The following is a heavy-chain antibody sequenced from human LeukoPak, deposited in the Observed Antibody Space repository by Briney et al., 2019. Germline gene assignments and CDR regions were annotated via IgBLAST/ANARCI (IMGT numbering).Heavy chain of an antibody. CDR1: GYTFTGYY. CDR3: ARYEIVVVVAATNSHNWFDP. J-gene: IGHJ5*02. Sequence: GASVKVSCKASGYTFTGYYMHWVRQAPGQGLEWMGWINPNSGGTNYAQKFQGRVTMTRDTSISTAYMELSRLRSDDTAVYYCARYEIVVVVAATNSHNWFDPWGQGTLVTVSS. CDR2: INPNSGGT. V-gene: IGHV1-2*02. D-gene: IGHD2-15*01.